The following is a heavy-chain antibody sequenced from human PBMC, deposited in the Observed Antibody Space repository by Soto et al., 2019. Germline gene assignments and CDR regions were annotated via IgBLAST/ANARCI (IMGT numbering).Heavy chain of an antibody. CDR2: VYHSGTT. V-gene: IGHV4-59*01. CDR1: GVSITGSY. Sequence: PSETLSLTCSVSGVSITGSYWSWIRQPPGETLEWIGYVYHSGTTTYNPSLKSRVSISVDTSKNELSLRLTSVIAADTAGYYCARDMPYGGGSLAGCDFWGQGILVTVSS. D-gene: IGHD1-26*01. J-gene: IGHJ4*02. CDR3: ARDMPYGGGSLAGCDF.